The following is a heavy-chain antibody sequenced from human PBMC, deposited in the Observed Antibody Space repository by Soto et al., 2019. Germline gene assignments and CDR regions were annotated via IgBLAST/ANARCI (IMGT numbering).Heavy chain of an antibody. J-gene: IGHJ6*02. CDR1: GGTFGTYG. V-gene: IGHV1-69*14. CDR2: IIPASDTE. D-gene: IGHD2-21*02. Sequence: QVHLVQSGAEVKKPGSSVNISCKASGGTFGTYGLNWVRQFPGQGLEWMVGIIPASDTENYAQKFQGRVTINANKSTNIAHIQMDSLTSDDMAVYDCATAVTAETNYNYSLGVWGQWTTVTVS. CDR3: ATAVTAETNYNYSLGV.